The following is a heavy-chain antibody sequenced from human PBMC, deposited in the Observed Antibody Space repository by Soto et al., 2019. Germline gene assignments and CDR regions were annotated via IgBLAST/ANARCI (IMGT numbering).Heavy chain of an antibody. J-gene: IGHJ5*02. CDR2: IIPIFGTA. D-gene: IGHD6-6*01. V-gene: IGHV1-69*06. CDR1: GGTFSSYA. CDR3: AIFSLRYIAAPTGFDP. Sequence: SVKVSCKASGGTFSSYAISWVRQAPGQGLEWMGGIIPIFGTANYAQKFQGRVTITADKSTSAAYMELSSLRSEDTAVYYCAIFSLRYIAAPTGFDPWGQGTLVTVSS.